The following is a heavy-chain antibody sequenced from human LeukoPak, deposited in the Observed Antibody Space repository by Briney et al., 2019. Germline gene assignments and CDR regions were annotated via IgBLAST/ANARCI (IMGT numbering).Heavy chain of an antibody. V-gene: IGHV3-23*01. CDR3: AKHWYSSGLVPFYGMDV. CDR1: GFTFSSFA. Sequence: PGGSLRLSCAASGFTFSSFAMSWVRQAPGKGLEWVSAISGSDGSTYYPDSVKGRFTISRDNSKNTLYLQMNSLGAEDTAVYYCAKHWYSSGLVPFYGMDVWGQGTTVTVSS. J-gene: IGHJ6*02. CDR2: ISGSDGST. D-gene: IGHD6-19*01.